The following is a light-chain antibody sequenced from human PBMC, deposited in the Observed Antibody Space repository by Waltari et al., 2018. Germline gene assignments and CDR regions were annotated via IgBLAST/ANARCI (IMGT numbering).Light chain of an antibody. V-gene: IGLV3-21*04. Sequence: YVLTQPPSVSVAQGTTARIACGGKNIGSNGGTWYQQKPGQAPVLVIYYDSDRPSGIPERFSGSNSGNTATLTISRVEAGDEADYYCHVWDRSNGLYVFGPGTKVTVL. CDR3: HVWDRSNGLYV. J-gene: IGLJ1*01. CDR1: NIGSNG. CDR2: YDS.